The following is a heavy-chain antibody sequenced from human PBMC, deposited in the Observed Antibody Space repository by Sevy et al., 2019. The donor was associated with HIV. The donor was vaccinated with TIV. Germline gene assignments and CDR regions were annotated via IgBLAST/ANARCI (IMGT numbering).Heavy chain of an antibody. V-gene: IGHV4-59*08. CDR3: ARYRIAAAGTWRDVRGHFDY. J-gene: IGHJ4*02. Sequence: SETLSLTCTVSGGSISSYYWSWIRQPPGKGLEWIGYIYYSGSTNYNPSLKSRVTISVDTSKNQSSLKLSSVTAADTAVYYCARYRIAAAGTWRDVRGHFDYWGQGTLVTVSS. CDR1: GGSISSYY. CDR2: IYYSGST. D-gene: IGHD6-13*01.